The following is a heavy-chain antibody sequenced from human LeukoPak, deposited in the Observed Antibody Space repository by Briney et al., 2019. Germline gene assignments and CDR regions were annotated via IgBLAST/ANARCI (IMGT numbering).Heavy chain of an antibody. V-gene: IGHV3-23*01. CDR2: ISGISGST. CDR1: GFTFSSYA. Sequence: GGSLRLSCAASGFTFSSYAMSWVRQAPGKGLEWVSSISGISGSTSYADSVKGRFTISRDNSKNTLYLQMNSLRAEDTAVCYCAKDPKPYDYVWGSYRFNWFDPWGQGTLVTVSS. D-gene: IGHD3-16*02. CDR3: AKDPKPYDYVWGSYRFNWFDP. J-gene: IGHJ5*02.